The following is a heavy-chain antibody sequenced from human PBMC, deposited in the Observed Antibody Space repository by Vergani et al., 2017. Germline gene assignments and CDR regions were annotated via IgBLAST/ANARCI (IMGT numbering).Heavy chain of an antibody. V-gene: IGHV3-21*01. Sequence: EVQLVESGGGLVKPGGSLRLSCAASGFTFSSYSMNWVRQAPGKGLEWVSSISSSSSYIYYADSVKGRFTISRDNAKNSLYLQMNSLRAEDTAVYYCARDSSYYGSGSYPYYYYYGMDVWGQGTTVTVS. J-gene: IGHJ6*02. CDR3: ARDSSYYGSGSYPYYYYYGMDV. D-gene: IGHD3-10*01. CDR1: GFTFSSYS. CDR2: ISSSSSYI.